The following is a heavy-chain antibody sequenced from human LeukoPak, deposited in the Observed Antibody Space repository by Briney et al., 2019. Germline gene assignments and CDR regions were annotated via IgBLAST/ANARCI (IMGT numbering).Heavy chain of an antibody. CDR3: ARRGYCATTTCYRLFDY. J-gene: IGHJ4*02. D-gene: IGHD2-2*01. Sequence: LGESLKISCKGSGYSFTNYWIGWVRQMPGKGLEWMGIIYPGDSDTRYSPSFQGQVTISADKSITTASLQWSSLKASDTAMYYCARRGYCATTTCYRLFDYWGQGTLVTVSS. V-gene: IGHV5-51*01. CDR2: IYPGDSDT. CDR1: GYSFTNYW.